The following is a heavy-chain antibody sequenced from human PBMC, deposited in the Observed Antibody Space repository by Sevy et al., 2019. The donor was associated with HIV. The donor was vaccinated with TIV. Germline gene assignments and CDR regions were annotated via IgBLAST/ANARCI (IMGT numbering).Heavy chain of an antibody. Sequence: SETLSLTCTVSGGSISSSSYYWGWIRQPPGKGLEWIGSIYYSGSTYYNPSLKSRVTISVDTSKNQFSLQLSSVTAADTAVYYCVRQGGYSYGLGVKPYFDYWGQGTLVTVSS. CDR1: GGSISSSSYY. V-gene: IGHV4-39*01. D-gene: IGHD5-18*01. CDR2: IYYSGST. CDR3: VRQGGYSYGLGVKPYFDY. J-gene: IGHJ4*02.